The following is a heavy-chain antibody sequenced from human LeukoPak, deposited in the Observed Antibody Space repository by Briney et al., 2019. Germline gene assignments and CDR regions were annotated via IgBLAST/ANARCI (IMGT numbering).Heavy chain of an antibody. J-gene: IGHJ4*02. V-gene: IGHV1-2*02. CDR2: INPNSGGT. CDR3: ASLRREYSSSSGDY. CDR1: GYTFTGYY. Sequence: ASVKVSCKASGYTFTGYYMHWVRQAPGPGLEWMGWINPNSGGTNYAQKFQGRVTMTRDTSISTAYMELSRLRSDDTAVYYCASLRREYSSSSGDYWGQGTLVTVSS. D-gene: IGHD6-6*01.